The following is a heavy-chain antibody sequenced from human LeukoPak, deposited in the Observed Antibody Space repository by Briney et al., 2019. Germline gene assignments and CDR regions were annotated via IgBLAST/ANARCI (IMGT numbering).Heavy chain of an antibody. J-gene: IGHJ4*02. CDR2: INHSGST. V-gene: IGHV4-34*01. CDR1: GXSFSGYY. CDR3: ARDSKKYSGSYSYYFDY. D-gene: IGHD1-26*01. Sequence: SSETLSLTCAVYGXSFSGYYWSWIRQPPGKGLEWIGEINHSGSTNYNPSLKSRVTISVDTSKNQFSLKLSSVTAADTAVYYCARDSKKYSGSYSYYFDYWGQGTLVTVSS.